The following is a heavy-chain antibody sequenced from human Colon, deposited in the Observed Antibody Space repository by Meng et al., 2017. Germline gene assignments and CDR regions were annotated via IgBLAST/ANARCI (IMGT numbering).Heavy chain of an antibody. Sequence: QVPLQQWVPGLLKPSETLTLTCAINAGPLSGYYWSWIRQAPGKGLEWIGEINHSGDTHYNPSLKSRVSMSFDASKKQFSLHLSSVTAADTAVYYCSSLLTLDYWGPGTLVTVSS. J-gene: IGHJ4*02. V-gene: IGHV4-34*02. CDR1: AGPLSGYY. D-gene: IGHD2-15*01. CDR2: INHSGDT. CDR3: SSLLTLDY.